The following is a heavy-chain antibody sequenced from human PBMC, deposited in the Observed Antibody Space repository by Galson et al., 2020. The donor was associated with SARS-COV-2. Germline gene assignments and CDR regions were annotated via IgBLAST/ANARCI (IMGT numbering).Heavy chain of an antibody. CDR2: ISYDGSNK. CDR3: ARPLSGSYHPPAVY. D-gene: IGHD1-26*01. CDR1: GFTFSSYA. V-gene: IGHV3-30-3*01. Sequence: QAGGSLRLSCAASGFTFSSYAMHWVRQAPGKGLEWVAVISYDGSNKYYADSVKGRFTISRDNSKNTLYLQMNSLRAEDTAVYYCARPLSGSYHPPAVYGGQGTVVTVS. J-gene: IGHJ4*02.